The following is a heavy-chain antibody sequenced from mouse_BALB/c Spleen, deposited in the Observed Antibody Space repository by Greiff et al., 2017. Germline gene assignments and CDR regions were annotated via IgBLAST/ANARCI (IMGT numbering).Heavy chain of an antibody. D-gene: IGHD2-3*01. J-gene: IGHJ3*01. CDR3: ARRWLLQFAY. CDR2: INPDSSTI. Sequence: EVKLVESGGGLVQPGGSLKLSCAASGFDFSRYWMSWVRQAPGKGLEWIGEINPDSSTINYTPSLKDKFIISRDNAKNTLYLQMSKVRSEDTALYYCARRWLLQFAYWGQGTLVTVSA. V-gene: IGHV4-1*02. CDR1: GFDFSRYW.